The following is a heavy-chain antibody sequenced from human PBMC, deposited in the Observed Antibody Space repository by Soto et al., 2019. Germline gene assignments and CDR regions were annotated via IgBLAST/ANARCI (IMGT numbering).Heavy chain of an antibody. CDR2: INAGNGNT. Sequence: ASVKVSCTASGYTFTSYAMHWVRQAPGQRLEWMGWINAGNGNTKYSQKFQGSVTITRDTSASTAYMELSSLRSEDTAVYYCARGGYDSGSYYTFDYWGQGTLVTVS. CDR3: ARGGYDSGSYYTFDY. CDR1: GYTFTSYA. D-gene: IGHD3-10*01. V-gene: IGHV1-3*01. J-gene: IGHJ4*02.